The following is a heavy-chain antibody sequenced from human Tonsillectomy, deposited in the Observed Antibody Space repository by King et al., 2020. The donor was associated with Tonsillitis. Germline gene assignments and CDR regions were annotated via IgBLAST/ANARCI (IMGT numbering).Heavy chain of an antibody. CDR2: ISFDGNTI. J-gene: IGHJ4*02. CDR1: GFNFSTYG. V-gene: IGHV3-30*03. CDR3: ARAGSYWYDGWDS. D-gene: IGHD6-13*01. Sequence: VQLVESGGGVVQPGRSLRLSCTTSGFNFSTYGRNWVRQAPGKGPEWVSAISFDGNTIHYADSVKGRFTISKDEPRKKVYLQMNFVIHEDTAVEYCARAGSYWYDGWDSWGQGTLVTVSS.